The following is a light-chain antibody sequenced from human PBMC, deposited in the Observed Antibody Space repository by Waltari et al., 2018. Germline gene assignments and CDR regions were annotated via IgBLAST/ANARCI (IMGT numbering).Light chain of an antibody. V-gene: IGKV1-5*03. CDR3: QQYSSYST. Sequence: DIQMTQSPSTLSASVGDSGTIPCRASQRAAGWVAWYQQKPGIAPKLLIYKASTLENGVPSRFSGSGFGTEFALTINSLQADDFATYYCQQYSSYSTFGQGTRVEVK. J-gene: IGKJ1*01. CDR2: KAS. CDR1: QRAAGW.